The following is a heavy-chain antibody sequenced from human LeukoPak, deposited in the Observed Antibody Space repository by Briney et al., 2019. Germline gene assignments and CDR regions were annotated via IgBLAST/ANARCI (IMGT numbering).Heavy chain of an antibody. CDR1: GYTFTGYY. J-gene: IGHJ6*03. D-gene: IGHD3-10*01. CDR2: INPNSGGT. Sequence: GASVKVSCKASGYTFTGYYMHWVRQAPGQGLEWMGWINPNSGGTNYAQKFQGRVTMTRDTSISTAYMELSRLRSDDTAVYYCASSYGSGSYYNANYYYYYMDVWGKGTTVTISS. CDR3: ASSYGSGSYYNANYYYYYMDV. V-gene: IGHV1-2*02.